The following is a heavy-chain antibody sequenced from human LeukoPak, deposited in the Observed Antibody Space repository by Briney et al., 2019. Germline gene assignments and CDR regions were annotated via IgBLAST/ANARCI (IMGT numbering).Heavy chain of an antibody. V-gene: IGHV3-53*05. CDR1: GFTVTNSH. CDR3: AKDWRYCRSTSCYIPYYDMDV. J-gene: IGHJ6*03. CDR2: LYSAGST. Sequence: GGSLRLSCSASGFTVTNSHMTWVRQAPGKGLEWVSILYSAGSTYYADSVKGRFTISRDNSKNTLYLQMNSLRAEDTAVYYCAKDWRYCRSTSCYIPYYDMDVWGKGTTVTIS. D-gene: IGHD2-2*02.